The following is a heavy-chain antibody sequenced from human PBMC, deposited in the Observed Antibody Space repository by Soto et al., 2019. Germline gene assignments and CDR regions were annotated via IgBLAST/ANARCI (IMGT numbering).Heavy chain of an antibody. V-gene: IGHV4-31*03. D-gene: IGHD3-10*01. CDR2: IYYSGST. CDR3: ATRAQYGSGSYWGPYYYCGMDV. CDR1: GGSISSGGYY. J-gene: IGHJ6*02. Sequence: SETLSLTCTVSGGSISSGGYYWSWIRQHPGKGLEWIGYIYYSGSTYYNPSLKSRVTISVDTSKNQFSLKLSSVTAADTAVYYCATRAQYGSGSYWGPYYYCGMDVWGQGTTVTVSS.